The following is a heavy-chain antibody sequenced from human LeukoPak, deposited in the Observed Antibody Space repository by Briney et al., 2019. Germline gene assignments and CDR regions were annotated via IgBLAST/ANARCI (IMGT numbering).Heavy chain of an antibody. D-gene: IGHD6-25*01. CDR1: WFTVSSNY. V-gene: IGHV3-53*04. J-gene: IGHJ6*02. CDR2: IYSGGST. Sequence: GGSLRLSCAASWFTVSSNYMSWVRQAPGKGLEWVSVIYSGGSTYYADSVKGRFTISRHNSKNTLYLQMNSLRAEDTAVYYCATATTSSLDYYYGMDVWGQGTTVTVSS. CDR3: ATATTSSLDYYYGMDV.